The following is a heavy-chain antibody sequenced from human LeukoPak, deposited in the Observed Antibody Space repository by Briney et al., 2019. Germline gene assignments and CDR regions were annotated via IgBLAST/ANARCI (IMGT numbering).Heavy chain of an antibody. CDR2: IYSGGTT. Sequence: GGSLRLSCAASGFTVSGNYMSWVRQAPGKGLEWVSLIYSGGTTYYADSVKGRFTISRDNSKNTLYLQMNSLRAEDTAVYYCAKDRGGPIYGDYAVEDAFDIWGQGTMVTVSS. CDR3: AKDRGGPIYGDYAVEDAFDI. D-gene: IGHD4-17*01. V-gene: IGHV3-53*01. J-gene: IGHJ3*02. CDR1: GFTVSGNY.